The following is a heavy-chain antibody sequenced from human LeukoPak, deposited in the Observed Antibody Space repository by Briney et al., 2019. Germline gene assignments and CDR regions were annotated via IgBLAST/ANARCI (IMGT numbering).Heavy chain of an antibody. D-gene: IGHD3-9*01. J-gene: IGHJ6*03. CDR1: GYTFTSYY. V-gene: IGHV1-46*01. CDR2: INPSGGST. CDR3: ARDRVLRYFDWFTYYMDV. Sequence: GASVKVSCKASGYTFTSYYMHWVRQAPGQGLEWMGIINPSGGSTSYAQKFQGRVTMTRDMSTSTVYMELSSLRSEDTAVYYCARDRVLRYFDWFTYYMDVWGKGTTVTVSS.